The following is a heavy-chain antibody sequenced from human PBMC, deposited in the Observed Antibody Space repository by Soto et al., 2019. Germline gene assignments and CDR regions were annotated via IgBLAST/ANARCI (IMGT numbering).Heavy chain of an antibody. CDR3: AKDHRFYDFWSGVYYYYYGMDV. D-gene: IGHD3-3*01. CDR2: ISYDGSNK. CDR1: GFTFSSYG. J-gene: IGHJ6*02. Sequence: GGSLRLSCAASGFTFSSYGMHWVRQAPGKGLEWVAVISYDGSNKYYEDSMKGRFTIPRDNSKNTRYLQMNSLRAGETAVYYCAKDHRFYDFWSGVYYYYYGMDVWGQGTTVTVSS. V-gene: IGHV3-30*18.